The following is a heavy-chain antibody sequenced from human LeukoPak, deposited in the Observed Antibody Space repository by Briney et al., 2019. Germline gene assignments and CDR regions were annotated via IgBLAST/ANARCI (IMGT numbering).Heavy chain of an antibody. CDR2: SNHSGST. Sequence: SETLSLTCAVYGGSFSDYYWSWIRQPPGKGLEWIGESNHSGSTNYNASLKSRVTISVDTSKKQFSLKLSSVTAADTAVYYCAGGGRGVLTARLFKPGNWFDPWGQGTLVTVSS. J-gene: IGHJ5*02. CDR3: AGGGRGVLTARLFKPGNWFDP. CDR1: GGSFSDYY. V-gene: IGHV4-34*01. D-gene: IGHD3-10*01.